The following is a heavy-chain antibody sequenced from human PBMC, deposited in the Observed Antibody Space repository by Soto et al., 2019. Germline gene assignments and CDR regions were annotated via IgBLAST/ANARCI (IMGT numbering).Heavy chain of an antibody. CDR2: ISSSSYI. Sequence: SGGSLRLSCAASGFTFSSYSMNWVRQAPGKGLEWVSSISSSSYIYYADSMKGRFTISRDNAKNSLFLQMNSLTADDTAVYYCAKATTNGGWFNPFDSWGQGALVTVSS. D-gene: IGHD6-19*01. J-gene: IGHJ4*02. CDR1: GFTFSSYS. V-gene: IGHV3-21*04. CDR3: AKATTNGGWFNPFDS.